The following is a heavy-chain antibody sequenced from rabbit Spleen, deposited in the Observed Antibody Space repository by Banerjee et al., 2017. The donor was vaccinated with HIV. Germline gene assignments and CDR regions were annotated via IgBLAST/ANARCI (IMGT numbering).Heavy chain of an antibody. CDR1: GFDLSSSDY. J-gene: IGHJ4*01. Sequence: QSLEESGGGLVQPEGSLALTCKASGFDLSSSDYICWVRQAPGKGLEWIGIIYAARGTTDYASWVNGRFTISSDNAQTTVDLKMTSLTAADTATYFCARDLTSVVGWNFNLWGQGTLVTVS. CDR3: ARDLTSVVGWNFNL. CDR2: IYAARGTT. V-gene: IGHV1S43*01. D-gene: IGHD1-1*01.